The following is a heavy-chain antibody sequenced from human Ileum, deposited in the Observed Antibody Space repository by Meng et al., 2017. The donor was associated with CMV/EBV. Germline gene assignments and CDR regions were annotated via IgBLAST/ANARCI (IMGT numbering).Heavy chain of an antibody. D-gene: IGHD1-1*01. CDR3: ARDLESTGDHPSFDS. V-gene: IGHV1-18*01. CDR1: GYTSTTYE. Sequence: QDQLVQYGGEVKKPGASVKVSCNTSGYTSTTYEIGWIRQAPGQGLEWMGWISGYNWRTDYAQKFQGRVTLTTDTSTNTVDMDLRSLRSDDTAVYYCARDLESTGDHPSFDSWGQGTLVTVSS. CDR2: ISGYNWRT. J-gene: IGHJ4*02.